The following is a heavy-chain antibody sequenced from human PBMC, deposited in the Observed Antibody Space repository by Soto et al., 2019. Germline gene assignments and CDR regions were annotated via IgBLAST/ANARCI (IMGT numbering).Heavy chain of an antibody. Sequence: ASVKVSCKASGYTFTSYGISWVRQAPGQGLEWMGWISAYNGNTNYAQKLQGRVTMTTDTSTSTAYMELRSLRSDDTAVYYFARLIGYCSGGSCYSLYYFDYWGQGTLVTVSS. CDR3: ARLIGYCSGGSCYSLYYFDY. CDR2: ISAYNGNT. J-gene: IGHJ4*02. CDR1: GYTFTSYG. V-gene: IGHV1-18*01. D-gene: IGHD2-15*01.